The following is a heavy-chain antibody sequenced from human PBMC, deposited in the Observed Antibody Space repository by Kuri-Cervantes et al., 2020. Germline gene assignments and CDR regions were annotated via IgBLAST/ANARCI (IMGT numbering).Heavy chain of an antibody. CDR3: ARDRRSSSGSYAAY. V-gene: IGHV3-30*03. CDR2: ISYDGSNK. CDR1: GFTFSSYG. Sequence: GGSLRLSCAASGFTFSSYGMHRVRQAPGKGLEWVAVISYDGSNKYYADSVKGRFTISRDNSKNTLYLQMNSLRAGDTAVYYCARDRRSSSGSYAAYWGRGTLVTVSS. J-gene: IGHJ4*02. D-gene: IGHD1-26*01.